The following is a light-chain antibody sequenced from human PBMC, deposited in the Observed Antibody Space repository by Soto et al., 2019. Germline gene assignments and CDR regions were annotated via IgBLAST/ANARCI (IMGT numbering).Light chain of an antibody. V-gene: IGKV3-20*01. Sequence: ENVLTQSPGTLSLSPGERVTLSCRASQSASSSYLAWYQQKPGQAPRLLIYGASIRATGIPDRFSGSGSGTDFTLTISRLEPEDFAVYYCQHYGSSPPYTFGQGTKLEIK. J-gene: IGKJ2*01. CDR3: QHYGSSPPYT. CDR1: QSASSSY. CDR2: GAS.